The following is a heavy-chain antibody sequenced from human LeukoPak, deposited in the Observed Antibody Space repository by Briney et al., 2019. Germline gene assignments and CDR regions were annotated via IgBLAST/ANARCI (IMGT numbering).Heavy chain of an antibody. J-gene: IGHJ4*02. CDR1: GASFSGLY. V-gene: IGHV4-34*01. Sequence: SETLSLTCAVYGASFSGLYWTWIRQPPGKGLEWIGQITHSGSTDYNPSLKSRITISIDTSKNQFSLQLTSATPEDTAVYYCARDHLGLYYDYWGQGTLVTVSS. CDR3: ARDHLGLYYDY. CDR2: ITHSGST. D-gene: IGHD3/OR15-3a*01.